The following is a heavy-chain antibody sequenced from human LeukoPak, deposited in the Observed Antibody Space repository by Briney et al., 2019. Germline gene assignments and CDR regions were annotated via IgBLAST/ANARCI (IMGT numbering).Heavy chain of an antibody. D-gene: IGHD1-26*01. CDR3: ARGSSAGASLRHDY. J-gene: IGHJ4*02. CDR1: GFTFSSYW. V-gene: IGHV3-7*01. Sequence: GGSLRLSCAASGFTFSSYWMSWVRQAPGKGLEWVAKIKQDGSEENFVASVKGRFTISRDNAKKSLYLQMNSLRAEDTAVYYCARGSSAGASLRHDYWGQGTLVTVSS. CDR2: IKQDGSEE.